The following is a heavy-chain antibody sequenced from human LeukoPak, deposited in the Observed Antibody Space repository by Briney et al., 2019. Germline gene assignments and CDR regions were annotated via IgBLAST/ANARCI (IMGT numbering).Heavy chain of an antibody. D-gene: IGHD3-10*01. CDR1: GYSFSNFW. CDR2: IYPGDSDT. CDR3: ARTMVRGVIDAFHF. J-gene: IGHJ3*01. V-gene: IGHV5-51*01. Sequence: GESLMISCEGSGYSFSNFWIGWVRQMPGKGLEWMGIIYPGDSDTRYNPSFQGQVTISADKSISTAYLQWSSLKASDTAMYYCARTMVRGVIDAFHFWGQGTMVTVSS.